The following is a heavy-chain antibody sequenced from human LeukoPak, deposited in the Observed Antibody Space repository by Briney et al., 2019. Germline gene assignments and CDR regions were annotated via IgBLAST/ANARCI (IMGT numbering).Heavy chain of an antibody. Sequence: PSETLSLTCTVSGGSINTFYWSWIRQSPGKGLEWIGFIRYSVSTNYDPSLKSRVTILLDTPKNQVSLKLSSVTAADTAVYYCASTARWLFFDSWGPGILVTVSS. V-gene: IGHV4-59*01. CDR2: IRYSVST. D-gene: IGHD3-22*01. CDR1: GGSINTFY. J-gene: IGHJ4*02. CDR3: ASTARWLFFDS.